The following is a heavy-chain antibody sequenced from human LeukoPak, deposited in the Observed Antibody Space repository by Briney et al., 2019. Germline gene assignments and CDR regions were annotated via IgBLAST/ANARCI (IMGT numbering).Heavy chain of an antibody. Sequence: ASVKVSCKASGYTFTSYGISWVRQAPGQGLEWMGWISAYNGNTNYAQKLQGRVTMTTDTSTSTAYMELRSLRSDDTAVYYCARVTEYYDYVWESYRPHEIGYWGQGTLVTVSS. J-gene: IGHJ4*02. D-gene: IGHD3-16*02. V-gene: IGHV1-18*01. CDR1: GYTFTSYG. CDR3: ARVTEYYDYVWESYRPHEIGY. CDR2: ISAYNGNT.